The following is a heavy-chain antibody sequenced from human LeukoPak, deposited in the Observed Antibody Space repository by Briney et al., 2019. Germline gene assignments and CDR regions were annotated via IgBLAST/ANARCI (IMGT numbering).Heavy chain of an antibody. V-gene: IGHV3-23*01. D-gene: IGHD5-12*01. CDR1: GFTFSSYA. Sequence: GGSLRLSCAASGFTFSSYAMSRVRQAPGKGLEWVSAISGSGGSTYYADSVKGRFTISRDNSKNTLYLQMNSLRAEDTAVYYCAKIGFRDGYNPFDYWGQGTLVTVSS. CDR2: ISGSGGST. J-gene: IGHJ4*02. CDR3: AKIGFRDGYNPFDY.